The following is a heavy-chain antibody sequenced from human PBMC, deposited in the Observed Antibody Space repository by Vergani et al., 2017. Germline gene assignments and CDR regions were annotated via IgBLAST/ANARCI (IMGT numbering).Heavy chain of an antibody. CDR1: GFTFSSAW. Sequence: EVQPVESGGGLVKPGGSLRLSCTTSGFTFSSAWMSWVRQAPGKGLEWVARIRPKTDGETTDYAAPVKGRFTISRDDSKNTLYLQMNSLKTEDTAVYYCTTPTKWEFQYYFDYWWQGTLVTVSS. D-gene: IGHD1-26*01. CDR3: TTPTKWEFQYYFDY. CDR2: IRPKTDGETT. J-gene: IGHJ4*02. V-gene: IGHV3-15*01.